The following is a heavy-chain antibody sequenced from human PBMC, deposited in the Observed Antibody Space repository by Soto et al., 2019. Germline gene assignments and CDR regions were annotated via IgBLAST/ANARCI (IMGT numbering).Heavy chain of an antibody. CDR3: AREPVAGTSAYFDY. CDR1: GYAFASYG. V-gene: IGHV1-18*01. CDR2: ISAYNGNT. D-gene: IGHD6-19*01. J-gene: IGHJ4*02. Sequence: GASVKVCWKASGYAFASYGSSWVRQAPGQGLEWMGWISAYNGNTNYAQKLQGRGTMTTDTSTSTAYMELRSLRSDDTAVYYCAREPVAGTSAYFDYWGQGTLVTVSS.